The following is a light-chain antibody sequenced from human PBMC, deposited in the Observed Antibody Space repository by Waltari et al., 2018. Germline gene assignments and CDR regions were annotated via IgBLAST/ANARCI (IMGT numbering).Light chain of an antibody. CDR1: SSDIGDFNY. CDR3: SSYTDTNTLHVV. V-gene: IGLV2-14*03. J-gene: IGLJ2*01. Sequence: SALTQPASVSGSPGQSITISCTGTSSDIGDFNYISWYQQHPGEGPKLIIYGVTKRPSGFSNRFSGSKSGNTASLTISWLQADDEAEYFCSSYTDTNTLHVVFGGGTKLSVL. CDR2: GVT.